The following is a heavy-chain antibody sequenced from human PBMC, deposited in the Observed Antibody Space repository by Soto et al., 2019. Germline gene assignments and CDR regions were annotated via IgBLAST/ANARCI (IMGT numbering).Heavy chain of an antibody. CDR2: IVPMFAAP. Sequence: QVLLVQSGAEVTKPGSSVRVSCETSGGTFSSFAISWVRLAPGQGLEWMGVIVPMFAAPTYAQKFHGRVSITADESTRTAYMELSRLRSDATAVYYCARDRVMRGNAYYYGMEVWGQGTTVTVSS. J-gene: IGHJ6*02. V-gene: IGHV1-69*12. D-gene: IGHD2-21*01. CDR1: GGTFSSFA. CDR3: ARDRVMRGNAYYYGMEV.